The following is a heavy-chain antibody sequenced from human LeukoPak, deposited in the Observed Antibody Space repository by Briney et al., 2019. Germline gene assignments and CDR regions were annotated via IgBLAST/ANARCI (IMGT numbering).Heavy chain of an antibody. D-gene: IGHD1-7*01. CDR2: ISGSGGST. J-gene: IGHJ6*03. CDR1: GFTFSSYA. CDR3: AKEGSLELRHYYYMDV. Sequence: GGSLRLSCAASGFTFSSYAMSWVRRAPGKGLEWVSAISGSGGSTYYADSVKGRFTISRDNSKNTLYLQMNSLRAEDTAVYYCAKEGSLELRHYYYMDVWGKGTTVTVSS. V-gene: IGHV3-23*01.